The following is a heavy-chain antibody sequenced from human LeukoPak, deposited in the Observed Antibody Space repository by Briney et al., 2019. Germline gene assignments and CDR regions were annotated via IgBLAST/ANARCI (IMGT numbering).Heavy chain of an antibody. J-gene: IGHJ4*02. CDR2: ISSSSSYI. CDR1: GFTFSSYA. CDR3: ARDTQNYFDY. Sequence: GGSLRLSCAASGFTFSSYAMSWVRQAPGKGLEWVSSISSSSSYIYYADSVKGRFTISRDNAKNSLYLQMNSLRAEDTAVYYCARDTQNYFDYWGQGTLVTVSS. V-gene: IGHV3-21*01.